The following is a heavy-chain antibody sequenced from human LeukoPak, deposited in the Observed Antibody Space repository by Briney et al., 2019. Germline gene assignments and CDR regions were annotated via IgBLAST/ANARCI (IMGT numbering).Heavy chain of an antibody. CDR3: ARSVWRYCSSTSCYYFDY. D-gene: IGHD2-2*01. J-gene: IGHJ4*02. Sequence: GRSLRLSCAASGFTFSSYAMHWVRQAPGKGLEWVAVISYDGSNKYYADSVKGRFTISRDNSKNTLYLQMNSLRAEDAAVYYCARSVWRYCSSTSCYYFDYWGQGTLVTVSS. V-gene: IGHV3-30-3*01. CDR1: GFTFSSYA. CDR2: ISYDGSNK.